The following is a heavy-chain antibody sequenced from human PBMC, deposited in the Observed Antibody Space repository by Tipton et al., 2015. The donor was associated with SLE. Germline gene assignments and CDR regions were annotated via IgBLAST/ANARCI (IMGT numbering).Heavy chain of an antibody. CDR1: GGSLSGYY. CDR3: ARDGRGYSGYDGL. J-gene: IGHJ2*01. D-gene: IGHD5-12*01. CDR2: IYYSGST. V-gene: IGHV4-59*01. Sequence: TLSLTCAVYGGSLSGYYWSWIRQPPGKGLEWIGYIYYSGSTNYNPSLKSRVTISVDTSKNQFSLKLSSVTAADTAVYYCARDGRGYSGYDGLWGRGTLVTVSS.